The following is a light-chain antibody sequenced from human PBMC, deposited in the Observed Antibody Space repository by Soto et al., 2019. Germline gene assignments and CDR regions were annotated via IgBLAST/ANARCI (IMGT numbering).Light chain of an antibody. V-gene: IGKV3-11*01. CDR2: DAS. Sequence: IVLTQSPATLSLSPGERATLSCRASQSVSSSLAWYQQKPGQAPRLLIYDASNRATDIPARFSGSGSGTDFTLTINSLEPEDFALYYCQQRSNWPITFGQGTRLE. CDR3: QQRSNWPIT. CDR1: QSVSSS. J-gene: IGKJ5*01.